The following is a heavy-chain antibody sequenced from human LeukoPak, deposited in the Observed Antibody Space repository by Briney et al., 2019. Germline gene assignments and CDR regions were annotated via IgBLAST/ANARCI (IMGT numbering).Heavy chain of an antibody. V-gene: IGHV3-21*01. D-gene: IGHD3-10*02. J-gene: IGHJ5*02. CDR1: GFTFSSYS. CDR3: ARVHMPYQQMFGWFDP. Sequence: GSLRLSCAASGFTFSSYSMNWVRQAPGKGLEWVSSISSSSSYIYYADSVKGRFTISRDNAKNSLYLQMNSLRAEDTAVYYCARVHMPYQQMFGWFDPWGQGTLVTVSS. CDR2: ISSSSSYI.